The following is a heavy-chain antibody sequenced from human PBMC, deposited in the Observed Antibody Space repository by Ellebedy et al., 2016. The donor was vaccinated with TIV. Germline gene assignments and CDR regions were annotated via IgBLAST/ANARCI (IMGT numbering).Heavy chain of an antibody. Sequence: GESLKISCAASGFTFSDYYMSWIRQAPGKGLEWVSYISRSSSYRNYAGSVKGRFTISRDDAKNSLYLQMNSLRAGDTAVYYCAREAGDAFDIWGQGTMVTVSS. CDR3: AREAGDAFDI. J-gene: IGHJ3*02. CDR1: GFTFSDYY. CDR2: ISRSSSYR. D-gene: IGHD7-27*01. V-gene: IGHV3-11*06.